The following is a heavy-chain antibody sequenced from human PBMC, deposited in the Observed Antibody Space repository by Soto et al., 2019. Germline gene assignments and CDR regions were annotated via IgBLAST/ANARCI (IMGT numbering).Heavy chain of an antibody. D-gene: IGHD2-15*01. CDR1: GGTFSSYA. CDR2: IIPIFGTA. J-gene: IGHJ4*02. Sequence: SVKVSCKASGGTFSSYAISWVRQAPGQGLEWMGGIIPIFGTANYAQKFQGRVTITADECTSTAYMELSSLRSGETAVYYCALEDIVVVVAAPPTGSLDYWGQGTLVNVSS. V-gene: IGHV1-69*13. CDR3: ALEDIVVVVAAPPTGSLDY.